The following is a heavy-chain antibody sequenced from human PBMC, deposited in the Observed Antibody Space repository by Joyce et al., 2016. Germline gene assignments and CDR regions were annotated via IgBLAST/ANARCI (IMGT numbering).Heavy chain of an antibody. V-gene: IGHV4-59*11. J-gene: IGHJ6*02. CDR2: IYYSGDT. Sequence: QVQLQESGPGLVKPSETLSLTCTVSGGSISIHYWSWIRQPPGKRLEWMGYIYYSGDTNNNPSRKSRVTISVDTSKNQFSLKRRSVSAADTAVYYCARGLGTPYGMDVWGQGTTVTVSS. D-gene: IGHD7-27*01. CDR3: ARGLGTPYGMDV. CDR1: GGSISIHY.